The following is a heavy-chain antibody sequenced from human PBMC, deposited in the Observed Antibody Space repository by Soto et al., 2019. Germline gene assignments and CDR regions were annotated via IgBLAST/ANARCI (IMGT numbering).Heavy chain of an antibody. Sequence: GASVKVSCKASGYTFTSYDINWVRQATGQGLEWMGWMNPNSGNTGYAQKFQGRVTMTRNTSISTAYMELSSLRSEDTAVYYCAIRSGATTLLLALDAFDIWGQGTMVTVSS. V-gene: IGHV1-8*01. D-gene: IGHD1-26*01. CDR3: AIRSGATTLLLALDAFDI. CDR1: GYTFTSYD. J-gene: IGHJ3*02. CDR2: MNPNSGNT.